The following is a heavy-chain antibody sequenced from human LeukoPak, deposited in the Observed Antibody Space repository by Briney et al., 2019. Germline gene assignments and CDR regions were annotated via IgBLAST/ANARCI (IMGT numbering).Heavy chain of an antibody. V-gene: IGHV3-23*01. Sequence: GGSLRLSCAASGFTFSSYAMSWVRQAPGKGLEWVSAISGSGGSTYYADSVKGRFTISRDNSKDTLYLQVNSLRAGDTAVYYCAKRRGTSSGWFFDYWGQGTLVTVSS. CDR1: GFTFSSYA. D-gene: IGHD6-19*01. J-gene: IGHJ4*02. CDR2: ISGSGGST. CDR3: AKRRGTSSGWFFDY.